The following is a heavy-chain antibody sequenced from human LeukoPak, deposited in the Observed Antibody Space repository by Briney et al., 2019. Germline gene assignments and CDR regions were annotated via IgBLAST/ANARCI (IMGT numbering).Heavy chain of an antibody. CDR1: GGTFSSYA. V-gene: IGHV1-2*02. Sequence: VASVKVSCKASGGTFSSYAISWVRQAPGQGLEWMGWINPNSGGTNYAQKFQGRVTMTRDTSISTAYMELRSLRSDDTAVYYCARESRQVRGVIYGTFDYWGQGTLVTVSS. CDR3: ARESRQVRGVIYGTFDY. D-gene: IGHD3-10*01. J-gene: IGHJ4*02. CDR2: INPNSGGT.